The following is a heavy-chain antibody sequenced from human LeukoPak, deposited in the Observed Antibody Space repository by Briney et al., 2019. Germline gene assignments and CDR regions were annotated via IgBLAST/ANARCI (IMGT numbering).Heavy chain of an antibody. CDR3: TRRGSIAVPGMVDY. CDR2: IRSKANSYAT. V-gene: IGHV3-73*01. D-gene: IGHD6-19*01. Sequence: GGSLRLSCAAPGFTFSGSAMHWVRQASGKGLEWVGRIRSKANSYATAYAASVKGRFTISRDDSKNTAYLQMNSLKTEDTAVYYCTRRGSIAVPGMVDYWGQETLVTVSS. CDR1: GFTFSGSA. J-gene: IGHJ4*02.